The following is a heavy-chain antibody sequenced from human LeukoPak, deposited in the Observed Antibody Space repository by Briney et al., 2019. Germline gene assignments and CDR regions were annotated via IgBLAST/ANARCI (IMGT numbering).Heavy chain of an antibody. CDR1: GYTFIGYI. V-gene: IGHV1-2*07. Sequence: AAVTVSCMPSGYTFIGYIIHWGRQTPGQGLEWRGWINPNTGGTNYAPTFQGRLTFTRDTPSSTAYMELNSLTSDDTAVYYCAKDQEAYRGFWFDPWGQGTLVTVSS. J-gene: IGHJ5*02. D-gene: IGHD4-11*01. CDR2: INPNTGGT. CDR3: AKDQEAYRGFWFDP.